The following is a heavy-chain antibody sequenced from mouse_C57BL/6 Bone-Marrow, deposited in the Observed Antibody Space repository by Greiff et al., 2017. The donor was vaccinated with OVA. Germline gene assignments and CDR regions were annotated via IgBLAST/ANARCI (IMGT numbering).Heavy chain of an antibody. V-gene: IGHV1-64*01. J-gene: IGHJ2*01. Sequence: QVQLQQPGAELVKPGASVKLSCKASGYTFTGYWMHWVQQRPGQGLEWIGMIHPNGGSSKSNEKVTGKATLTVDKSSSTAYMHLSSLTSEDAAVYYCARAIDYDYDVDYWGQGTTLTVSS. CDR1: GYTFTGYW. D-gene: IGHD2-4*01. CDR2: IHPNGGSS. CDR3: ARAIDYDYDVDY.